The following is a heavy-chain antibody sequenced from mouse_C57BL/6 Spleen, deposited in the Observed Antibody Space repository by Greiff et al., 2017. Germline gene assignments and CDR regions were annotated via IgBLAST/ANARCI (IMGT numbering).Heavy chain of an antibody. J-gene: IGHJ2*01. Sequence: QVHVKQSGAELAKPGASVKLSCKASGYTFTSYWMHWVKQRPGQGLEWIGYINPSSGYTKYNQKFKDKATLTADKSSSTAYMQLSSLTYEDSAVYYCARGDYYDGGAFDHWGQGTTLTVSS. CDR1: GYTFTSYW. V-gene: IGHV1-7*01. D-gene: IGHD1-1*01. CDR2: INPSSGYT. CDR3: ARGDYYDGGAFDH.